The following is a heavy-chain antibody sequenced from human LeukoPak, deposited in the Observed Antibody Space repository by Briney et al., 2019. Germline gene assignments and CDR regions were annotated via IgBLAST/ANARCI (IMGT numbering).Heavy chain of an antibody. Sequence: GRSLRLSCAASGFTFSSYGMHWVRQAPGKGLERVAVISYDGSNKYYADSVKGRFTISRDNSKNTLYLQMNSLRAEDTAVYYCAKTFLGYCSSTSCYGGPNWFDPWGQGTLVTVSS. V-gene: IGHV3-30*18. J-gene: IGHJ5*02. CDR3: AKTFLGYCSSTSCYGGPNWFDP. D-gene: IGHD2-2*01. CDR2: ISYDGSNK. CDR1: GFTFSSYG.